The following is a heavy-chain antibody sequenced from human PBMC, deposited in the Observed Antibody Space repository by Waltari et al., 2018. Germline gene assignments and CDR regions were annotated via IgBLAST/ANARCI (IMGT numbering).Heavy chain of an antibody. J-gene: IGHJ6*03. CDR2: SDHSWGT. CDR1: GYSISSGYY. Sequence: QVQLQESGPGLVKPSETLSPTCAVSGYSISSGYYWGRICQPPGKGAEWIGRSDHSWGTYYNPSLKSRVTISVDTSKNQFSLKLSSVTAADTAVYYCARRAAIAATGPTYYMDVWGKGTTVTVSS. D-gene: IGHD6-13*01. CDR3: ARRAAIAATGPTYYMDV. V-gene: IGHV4-38-2*01.